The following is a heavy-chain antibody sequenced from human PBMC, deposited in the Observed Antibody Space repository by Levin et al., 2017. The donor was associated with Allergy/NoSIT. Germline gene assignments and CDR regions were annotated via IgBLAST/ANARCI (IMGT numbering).Heavy chain of an antibody. CDR2: IKEDGSER. CDR3: ARASGCDL. D-gene: IGHD6-25*01. CDR1: GLTFSSHW. Sequence: LSLTCAASGLTFSSHWMTWVRQAPGKGLEWVANIKEDGSERYYVDSVKGRFTISRDNAKNSLYLQMNSLRAEDAAVYYCARASGCDLWGRGTLVTVSS. V-gene: IGHV3-7*01. J-gene: IGHJ2*01.